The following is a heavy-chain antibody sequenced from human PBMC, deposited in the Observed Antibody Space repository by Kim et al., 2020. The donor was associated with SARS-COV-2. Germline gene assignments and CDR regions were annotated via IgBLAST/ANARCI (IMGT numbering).Heavy chain of an antibody. Sequence: SETLSLTCAVYGGSFSGYYWSWIRQPPGKGLEWIGEINHSGSTNYNPSLKSRVTISVDTSKNQFSLKLSSVTAADTAVYYCARVSPYSSSPRFDYWGQGTLVTVSS. CDR1: GGSFSGYY. CDR3: ARVSPYSSSPRFDY. J-gene: IGHJ4*02. V-gene: IGHV4-34*01. D-gene: IGHD6-6*01. CDR2: INHSGST.